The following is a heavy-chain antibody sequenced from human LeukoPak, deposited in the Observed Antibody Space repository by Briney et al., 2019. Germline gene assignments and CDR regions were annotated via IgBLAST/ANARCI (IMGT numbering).Heavy chain of an antibody. V-gene: IGHV3-30*18. CDR1: GFTFSSYG. Sequence: GGSLRLSCAASGFTFSSYGMHWVRQAPGKGLEWVAVISYDGSNKYYADSVKGRFTISRDNSKNTLYLQMNSLRAEDTAVYYCAKDRGSSLVSYYYYMDVWGKGTTVTVSS. CDR2: ISYDGSNK. D-gene: IGHD6-13*01. J-gene: IGHJ6*03. CDR3: AKDRGSSLVSYYYYMDV.